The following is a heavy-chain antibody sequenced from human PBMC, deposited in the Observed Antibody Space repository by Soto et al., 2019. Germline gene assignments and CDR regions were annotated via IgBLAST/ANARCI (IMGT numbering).Heavy chain of an antibody. CDR1: GGSISSSSYY. V-gene: IGHV4-39*01. Sequence: SETLSLTCTVSGGSISSSSYYWGWIRQPPGKGLEWIGSIYYSGSTYYNPSLKSRVTISVDTSKNQFSLKLSSVTAADTAVYYCARQGTDCSSTSCYIDAFDIWGQGTMVTVSS. D-gene: IGHD2-2*02. CDR3: ARQGTDCSSTSCYIDAFDI. J-gene: IGHJ3*02. CDR2: IYYSGST.